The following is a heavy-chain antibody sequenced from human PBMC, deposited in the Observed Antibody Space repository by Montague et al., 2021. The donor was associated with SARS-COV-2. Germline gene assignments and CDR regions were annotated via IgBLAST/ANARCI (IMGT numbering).Heavy chain of an antibody. CDR3: ARRGYTGSDYFDY. CDR2: VYHSGYT. Sequence: SETLSLTCSVSGFSISSGFYWAWIRQSPGKGPEWIGTVYHSGYTHCNPSLKGRVTVSIDTSKNQFSLTVTSVTAADTAVYFCARRGYTGSDYFDYWGQGTLVTVSS. J-gene: IGHJ4*02. V-gene: IGHV4-38-2*01. CDR1: GFSISSGFY. D-gene: IGHD5-12*01.